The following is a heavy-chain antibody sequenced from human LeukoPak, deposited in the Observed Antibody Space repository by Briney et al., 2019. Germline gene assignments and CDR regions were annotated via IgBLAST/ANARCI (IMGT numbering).Heavy chain of an antibody. Sequence: SVNVSCKASGGTFSSYAISWVRQAPGQGLEWMGGIIPIFGTANYAQKFQGRVTITADESTSTAYMELSSLRSEDTAVYYCARDGYNWDYYYYGMDVWGQGTTVTVSS. V-gene: IGHV1-69*01. CDR1: GGTFSSYA. D-gene: IGHD1-1*01. CDR3: ARDGYNWDYYYYGMDV. J-gene: IGHJ6*02. CDR2: IIPIFGTA.